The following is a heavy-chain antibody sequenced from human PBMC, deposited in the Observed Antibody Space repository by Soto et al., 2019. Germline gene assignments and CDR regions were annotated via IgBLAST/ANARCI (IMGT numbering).Heavy chain of an antibody. J-gene: IGHJ4*02. V-gene: IGHV3-30-3*01. CDR1: GFTFSSYA. CDR2: ISYDGSNK. CDR3: ARGTVTTFAY. D-gene: IGHD4-17*01. Sequence: GGSLRLSCAASGFTFSSYAMHWVRQAPGKGLEWVAVISYDGSNKYYADSVKGRFTISRDNSKNTLDLQMNSPRAEDTAVYYCARGTVTTFAYGGQGTLVTVSS.